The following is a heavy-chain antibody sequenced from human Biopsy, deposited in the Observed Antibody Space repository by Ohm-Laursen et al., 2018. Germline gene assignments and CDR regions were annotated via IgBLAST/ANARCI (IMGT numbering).Heavy chain of an antibody. D-gene: IGHD4-23*01. V-gene: IGHV4-59*11. J-gene: IGHJ1*01. CDR3: ARGSNEYGGLYFPH. CDR2: ISYTGYT. CDR1: GGPFTGHY. Sequence: SETLSLTCTVSGGPFTGHYWSWIRQPPGKGLEWIGHISYTGYTSYNASLKSRVTISVDTSRNHPSLRLSSLTAADTAVYYCARGSNEYGGLYFPHWGQGTLVTVSS.